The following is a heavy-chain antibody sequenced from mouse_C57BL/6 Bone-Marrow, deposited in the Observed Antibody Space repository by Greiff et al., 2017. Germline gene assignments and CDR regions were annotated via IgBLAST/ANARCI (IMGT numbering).Heavy chain of an antibody. D-gene: IGHD2-2*01. CDR3: ARGWLRPPWFAY. Sequence: VQLQQSGPVLVKPGASVKMSCKASGYTFTDYYMNWVKQSHGKSLEWIGVINPYNGGTSYNQKFKGKATLTVDKSSSTAYMELNSLTSEDSAVYYCARGWLRPPWFAYWGQGTLVTVST. J-gene: IGHJ3*01. CDR2: INPYNGGT. CDR1: GYTFTDYY. V-gene: IGHV1-19*01.